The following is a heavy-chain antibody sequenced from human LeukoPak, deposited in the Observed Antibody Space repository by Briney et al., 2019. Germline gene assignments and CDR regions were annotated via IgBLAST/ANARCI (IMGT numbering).Heavy chain of an antibody. V-gene: IGHV3-21*01. J-gene: IGHJ4*02. D-gene: IGHD4-17*01. CDR2: ISSSSSYI. CDR3: ARSLMTTVTTGPYY. CDR1: GFTFSSYS. Sequence: SGRSLRLSCAASGFTFSSYSMNWVRQAPGKGLEWVSSISSSSSYIYYADSVKGRFTISRDNAKNSLYLQMNSLRAEDTAVYYCARSLMTTVTTGPYYWGQGTLVTVSS.